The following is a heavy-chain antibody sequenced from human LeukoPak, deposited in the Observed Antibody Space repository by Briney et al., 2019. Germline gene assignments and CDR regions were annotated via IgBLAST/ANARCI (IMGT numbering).Heavy chain of an antibody. V-gene: IGHV1-46*01. Sequence: ASVKVSCKASGYTFTSYYMHWVRQAPGQGLEWMGIINPSGGSTGYAQKFQGRVTMTRDMSTSTVYMELSSLRSEDTAVYYCARGGNYDSSGYYFDYWGQGTLVTVSS. CDR2: INPSGGST. D-gene: IGHD3-22*01. CDR3: ARGGNYDSSGYYFDY. J-gene: IGHJ4*02. CDR1: GYTFTSYY.